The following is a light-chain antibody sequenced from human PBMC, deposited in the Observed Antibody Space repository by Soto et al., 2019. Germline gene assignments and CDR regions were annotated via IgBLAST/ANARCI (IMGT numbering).Light chain of an antibody. CDR1: TSTIGSNT. Sequence: QSVLTQPPSASGPPGQRVTISCSGSTSTIGSNTVNWFQHLPGTAPKLLIYGNNQPPSGVAVRFSGSKSGTSASPAISGLQSEDEADYYCGTWDGSLNVLYVFGTGTKVTVL. CDR3: GTWDGSLNVLYV. V-gene: IGLV1-44*01. CDR2: GNN. J-gene: IGLJ1*01.